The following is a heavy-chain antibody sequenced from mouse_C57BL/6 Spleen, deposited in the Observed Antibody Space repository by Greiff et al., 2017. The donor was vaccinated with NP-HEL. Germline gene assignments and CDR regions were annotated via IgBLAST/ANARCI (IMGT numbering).Heavy chain of an antibody. Sequence: VQLQQPGAELVRPGSSVKLSCKASGYTFTSYWMDWVKQRPGQGLEWIGNIYPSDSETHYNQKFKDKATLTVDKSSSTAYMQLSSLTSEDSAVYCCVRRRRVYNGKEGYAMDYWGQGTSVTVSS. CDR2: IYPSDSET. J-gene: IGHJ4*01. CDR3: VRRRRVYNGKEGYAMDY. V-gene: IGHV1-61*01. D-gene: IGHD2-1*01. CDR1: GYTFTSYW.